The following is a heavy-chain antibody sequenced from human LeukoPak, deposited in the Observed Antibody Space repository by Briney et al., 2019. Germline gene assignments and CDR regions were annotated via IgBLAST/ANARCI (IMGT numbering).Heavy chain of an antibody. CDR2: IYYSGST. J-gene: IGHJ3*02. Sequence: SETLSLTCTVSGGSISSGGYYWSWIRQHPGKGLEWIGYIYYSGSTYYHPSLKRRFTITVDRSTYQFSLMLSSVTAADTAVYYCAYDSSGGACDIWGQGTMVTVSS. V-gene: IGHV4-31*03. CDR3: AYDSSGGACDI. CDR1: GGSISSGGYY. D-gene: IGHD3-22*01.